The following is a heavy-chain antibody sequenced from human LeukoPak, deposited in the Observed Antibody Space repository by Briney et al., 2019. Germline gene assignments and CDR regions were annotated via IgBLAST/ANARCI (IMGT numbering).Heavy chain of an antibody. Sequence: ASVRVSCKASGYTFTGYYMHSVRPAPGQGLEWMGWINPNSGGTNYAQKFQGRVTLTRDTSLSTAYMELSTLRSDDTAVYYCARVTQTYYYDMGPFDPWGQGTLVTVSS. CDR2: INPNSGGT. CDR1: GYTFTGYY. CDR3: ARVTQTYYYDMGPFDP. D-gene: IGHD3-22*01. J-gene: IGHJ5*02. V-gene: IGHV1-2*02.